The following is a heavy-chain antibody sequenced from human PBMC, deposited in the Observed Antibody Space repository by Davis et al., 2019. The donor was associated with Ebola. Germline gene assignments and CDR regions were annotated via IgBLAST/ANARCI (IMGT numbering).Heavy chain of an antibody. CDR2: IRSKAYGGTT. CDR3: ARDLKQPRPSYYTGMDV. J-gene: IGHJ6*02. D-gene: IGHD6-6*01. Sequence: PGGSLRLSCAASGFTFSSYSMSWVRQAPGKGLEWVGFIRSKAYGGTTEYAASVKGRFTISRDDSKGIAYLQMNSLKIEDSAVYYCARDLKQPRPSYYTGMDVWGQGTTVTVSS. CDR1: GFTFSSYS. V-gene: IGHV3-49*04.